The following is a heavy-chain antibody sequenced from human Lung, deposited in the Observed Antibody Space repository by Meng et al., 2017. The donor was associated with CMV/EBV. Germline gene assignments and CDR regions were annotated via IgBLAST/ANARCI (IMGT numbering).Heavy chain of an antibody. CDR2: MNPNSGNT. CDR1: GYTFTSYD. V-gene: IGHV1-8*01. J-gene: IGHJ4*02. Sequence: SVXVSXXASGYTFTSYDINWVRQATGQGLEWLGWMNPNSGNTGYAQKFQGRVTLTTNISISTAYMELSSLRSDDTAVYYCARDGEGNFYGSGVYYFWGQGXLVTVSS. CDR3: ARDGEGNFYGSGVYYF. D-gene: IGHD3-22*01.